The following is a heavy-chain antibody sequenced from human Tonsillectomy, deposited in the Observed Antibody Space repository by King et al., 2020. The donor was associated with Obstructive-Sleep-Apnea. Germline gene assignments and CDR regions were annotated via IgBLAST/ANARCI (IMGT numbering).Heavy chain of an antibody. V-gene: IGHV3-30*18. D-gene: IGHD5-18*01. Sequence: VQLVESGGGVVQPGRSLRLSCAASGFTFSDYGMHWVRQAPGKGLEWVAVISFDGNNKYYADSVKGRFTISRDNSKNTQYLQMNSLRPEDTAVYYCAKGPYVRYSSGLYYWGQGTLVTVSS. CDR2: ISFDGNNK. CDR1: GFTFSDYG. CDR3: AKGPYVRYSSGLYY. J-gene: IGHJ4*02.